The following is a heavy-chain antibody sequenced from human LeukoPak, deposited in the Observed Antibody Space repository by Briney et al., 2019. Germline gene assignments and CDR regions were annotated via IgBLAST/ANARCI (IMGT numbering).Heavy chain of an antibody. CDR3: APLDTVPNLYYFDY. V-gene: IGHV3-11*04. Sequence: GGSLRLSCAASEFTFSDYYMSWVRQAPGKGLAWVSYISSTSSTRYYADSVKGRFTISRDNAKNSLYLQMNSLRAEDTAVYYCAPLDTVPNLYYFDYWGQGTLVTVSS. D-gene: IGHD2-2*01. CDR2: ISSTSSTR. J-gene: IGHJ4*02. CDR1: EFTFSDYY.